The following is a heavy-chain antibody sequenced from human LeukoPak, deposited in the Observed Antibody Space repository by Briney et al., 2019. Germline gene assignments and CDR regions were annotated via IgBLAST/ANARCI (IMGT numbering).Heavy chain of an antibody. CDR1: GFTVSTSY. J-gene: IGHJ4*02. CDR2: TYSSGTT. V-gene: IGHV3-66*01. Sequence: GGSLRLSCAASGFTVSTSYVSWVRQAPGKGLEWVSVTYSSGTTYYADSLKGRFTISRDSSKNTVYLQINNLRVDDTAVYYCARVSPFDYWGQGTPVTVSS. CDR3: ARVSPFDY.